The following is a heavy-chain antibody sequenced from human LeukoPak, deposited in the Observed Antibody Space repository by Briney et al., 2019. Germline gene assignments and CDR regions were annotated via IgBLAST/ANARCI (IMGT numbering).Heavy chain of an antibody. V-gene: IGHV4-30-2*01. Sequence: SQTLSLTCAVSGGSISSGTFSWSWIRQPPGKGLEWIPYRYHSGFTYYNPSLKSRVTISVDRSKNQFSLKLNSVTAADTAVYYCARDTDDSGNQGSAFDIWGQGTMVT. J-gene: IGHJ3*02. CDR1: GGSISSGTFS. D-gene: IGHD3-10*01. CDR2: RYHSGFT. CDR3: ARDTDDSGNQGSAFDI.